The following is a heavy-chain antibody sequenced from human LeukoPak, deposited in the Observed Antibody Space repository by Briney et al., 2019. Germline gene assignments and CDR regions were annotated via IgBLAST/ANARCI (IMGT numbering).Heavy chain of an antibody. CDR2: IYPRDGST. V-gene: IGHV1-46*01. CDR3: ARDQEGFDY. Sequence: GASVKVSCKASGYTFTSNYIHWVRQAPGQGLEWMGMIYPRDGSTSYAQKLQGRVTVTRDTSTSTVHMELSGLRSGDTAVYYCARDQEGFDYWGQGTLVTVSP. CDR1: GYTFTSNY. J-gene: IGHJ4*02.